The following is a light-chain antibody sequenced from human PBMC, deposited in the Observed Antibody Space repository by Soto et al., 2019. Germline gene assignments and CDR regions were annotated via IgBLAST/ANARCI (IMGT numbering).Light chain of an antibody. CDR3: QAWVTGIGV. CDR2: INSDGSH. CDR1: RGHSRNA. Sequence: QPVLTQSPSASASLGASVKLTCTLSRGHSRNAIAWHQQQPEKGPRYLMKINSDGSHIKGDEIPDRFSGSSSGAERYLTISSLQSEDEADYYCQAWVTGIGVFGGGTKLTVL. V-gene: IGLV4-69*01. J-gene: IGLJ2*01.